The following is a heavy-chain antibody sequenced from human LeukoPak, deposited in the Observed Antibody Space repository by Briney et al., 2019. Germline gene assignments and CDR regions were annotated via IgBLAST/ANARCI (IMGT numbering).Heavy chain of an antibody. J-gene: IGHJ4*02. V-gene: IGHV3-7*01. D-gene: IGHD3-22*01. CDR1: GFTFSSYW. CDR3: ARESYSSGYYYDY. CDR2: IKQDGSEK. Sequence: GGSLRLSCAASGFTFSSYWMSWVRQAPGKGLEWVANIKQDGSEKYYVDSVKGRFTISRDNAKNSLYLQMNSLRAEDTAVYYCARESYSSGYYYDYWGQGTLVTVSS.